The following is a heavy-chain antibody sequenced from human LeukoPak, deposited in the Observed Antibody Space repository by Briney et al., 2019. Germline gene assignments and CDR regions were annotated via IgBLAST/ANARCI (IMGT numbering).Heavy chain of an antibody. CDR3: ARVCSGGSCYSTFDAFDI. CDR2: MNPNSGNT. V-gene: IGHV1-8*01. J-gene: IGHJ3*02. D-gene: IGHD2-15*01. CDR1: GYTFTSYD. Sequence: GASVKVSCKASGYTFTSYDINWVRQATGQGLEWMGWMNPNSGNTGYAQKFQGRVTMTRDTSISTAYMELSRLRSDDTAVYYCARVCSGGSCYSTFDAFDIWGQGTMVTVSS.